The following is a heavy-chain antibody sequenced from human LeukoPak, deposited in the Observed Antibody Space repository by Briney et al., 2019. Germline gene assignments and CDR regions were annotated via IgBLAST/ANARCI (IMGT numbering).Heavy chain of an antibody. V-gene: IGHV3-30*18. CDR1: GFTFSSYG. J-gene: IGHJ4*02. Sequence: AGGSLRLSCAASGFTFSSYGMHWVRQAPGKGLEWVAVISYDGSNKYYADSVKGRFTISRDNSKNTLYLQMNSLRAEDTAVYYCAKDFYYYDSSGYYPLWGQGTLVTVSS. CDR2: ISYDGSNK. D-gene: IGHD3-22*01. CDR3: AKDFYYYDSSGYYPL.